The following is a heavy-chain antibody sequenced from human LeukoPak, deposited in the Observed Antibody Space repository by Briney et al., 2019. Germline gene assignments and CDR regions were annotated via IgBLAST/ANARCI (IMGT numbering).Heavy chain of an antibody. J-gene: IGHJ6*03. V-gene: IGHV3-48*03. CDR2: ISSSGNAI. D-gene: IGHD6-19*01. CDR3: AKAAGPQPLYYYYYMDV. CDR1: GFPFSSYE. Sequence: GGSLRLSCAASGFPFSSYEMNWVRQAPGKGLEWVSYISSSGNAIYYADSVKGRFTISRDNSKNTLYLQMNSLRAEDTAVYYCAKAAGPQPLYYYYYMDVWGKGTTVTISS.